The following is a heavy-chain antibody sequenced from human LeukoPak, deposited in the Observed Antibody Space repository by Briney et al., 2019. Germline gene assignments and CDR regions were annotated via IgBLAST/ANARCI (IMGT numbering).Heavy chain of an antibody. CDR1: GYTFTGYY. Sequence: ASVKVSXKASGYTFTGYYMHWVRQAPGQGLEWMGWINPNSGGTNYAQKFQGRVTMTRDTSISTAYMELSRLRSDDTAVYYCARSIAAAGSDYWGQGTLVAVSS. V-gene: IGHV1-2*02. CDR2: INPNSGGT. CDR3: ARSIAAAGSDY. D-gene: IGHD6-13*01. J-gene: IGHJ4*02.